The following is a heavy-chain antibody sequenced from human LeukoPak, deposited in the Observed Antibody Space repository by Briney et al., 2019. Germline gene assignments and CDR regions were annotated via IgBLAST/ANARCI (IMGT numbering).Heavy chain of an antibody. Sequence: ASVKVSCKASGGTFSSYAISWVRQAPGQGLEWMGRIIPIFGTANYAQKFQGRVTITTDESTSTAYMELSSLRSEDTAVYYCARVRKGFGEAGYWGQGTLVTVSS. CDR1: GGTFSSYA. V-gene: IGHV1-69*05. J-gene: IGHJ4*02. CDR2: IIPIFGTA. D-gene: IGHD3-10*01. CDR3: ARVRKGFGEAGY.